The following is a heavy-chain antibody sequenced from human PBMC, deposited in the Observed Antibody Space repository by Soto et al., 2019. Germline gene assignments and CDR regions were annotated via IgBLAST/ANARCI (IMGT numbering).Heavy chain of an antibody. CDR2: ISGSGGST. D-gene: IGHD6-19*01. Sequence: GGSLRLSCAASGFTFSSYAMSWVRQAPGKGLEWVSAISGSGGSTYYADSVKGRFTISRDNSKNTLYLQMNSLRAEDTAVYYCAKLRRAVAGRSYYYGMDVWGQGTTVTVSS. V-gene: IGHV3-23*01. CDR1: GFTFSSYA. J-gene: IGHJ6*02. CDR3: AKLRRAVAGRSYYYGMDV.